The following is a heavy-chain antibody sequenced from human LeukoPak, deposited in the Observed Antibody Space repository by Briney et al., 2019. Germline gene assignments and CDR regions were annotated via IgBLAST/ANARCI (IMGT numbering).Heavy chain of an antibody. Sequence: EASVKVSCKASGGTFSSYAISWVRQAPGQGLEWMGGIIPIFGTANYAQKFQGRVTITADESTSTAYMELSSLRSEDTAVYYCATSVGVVPAASFDYWGQGTLATVSS. J-gene: IGHJ4*02. CDR1: GGTFSSYA. V-gene: IGHV1-69*13. D-gene: IGHD2-2*01. CDR2: IIPIFGTA. CDR3: ATSVGVVPAASFDY.